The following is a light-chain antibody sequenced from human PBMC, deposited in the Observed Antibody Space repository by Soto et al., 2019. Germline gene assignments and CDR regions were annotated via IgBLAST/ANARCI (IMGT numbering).Light chain of an antibody. Sequence: IVMTQSPASLSVPPWERATLPCRASQSVSTFLAWYRQKPGQAPRLLIYDASNRASGIPPRFSGSGSGTDFTLTISNLEPEDFAIYYCQQRRKWPGTFGQGTRLEIK. CDR2: DAS. CDR1: QSVSTF. J-gene: IGKJ5*01. V-gene: IGKV3-11*01. CDR3: QQRRKWPGT.